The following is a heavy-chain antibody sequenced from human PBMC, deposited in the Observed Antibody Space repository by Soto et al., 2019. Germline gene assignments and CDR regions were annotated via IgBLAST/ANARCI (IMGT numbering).Heavy chain of an antibody. V-gene: IGHV1-18*01. CDR1: GYTFTSYG. CDR3: ARDSLASYDILTGYAIRY. Sequence: QVRLVQSGAEVKKPGASVKVSCKASGYTFTSYGISWVRQAPGQGLEWMGWISAYNGNTNYAQKLQGRVTLTTDTSPRTAYMELRSLRSDDTAVYYCARDSLASYDILTGYAIRYWGQGTLVTVSS. J-gene: IGHJ4*02. D-gene: IGHD3-9*01. CDR2: ISAYNGNT.